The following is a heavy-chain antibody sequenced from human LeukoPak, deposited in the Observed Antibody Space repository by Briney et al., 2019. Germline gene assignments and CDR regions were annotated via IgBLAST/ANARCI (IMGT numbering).Heavy chain of an antibody. D-gene: IGHD3-22*01. Sequence: GGSLRLSCAASGFIFSSYWMSWVRQAPGKGLEWVANIKQDGSEKYYVDSVKGRFTISRDNAKNSLYLQMNSLRAEDTAVYYCARDDDSSGYYYFFDYWGQGTLVTVSS. CDR3: ARDDDSSGYYYFFDY. CDR1: GFIFSSYW. V-gene: IGHV3-7*01. J-gene: IGHJ4*02. CDR2: IKQDGSEK.